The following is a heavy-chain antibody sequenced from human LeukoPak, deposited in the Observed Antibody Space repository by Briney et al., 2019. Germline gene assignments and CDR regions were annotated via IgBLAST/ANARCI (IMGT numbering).Heavy chain of an antibody. V-gene: IGHV4-4*07. D-gene: IGHD2-15*01. CDR3: ARGRYCSADICSGGDAFDI. Sequence: ASETLSLTCTVSGGSINNYYWSWIRQPAGKGLEWIGRIYTRGSPNYNPSLKSRVTMSVDTSKNQFSLKLSSVTAADTAVYYCARGRYCSADICSGGDAFDIWGQGTMVSVSS. CDR2: IYTRGSP. J-gene: IGHJ3*02. CDR1: GGSINNYY.